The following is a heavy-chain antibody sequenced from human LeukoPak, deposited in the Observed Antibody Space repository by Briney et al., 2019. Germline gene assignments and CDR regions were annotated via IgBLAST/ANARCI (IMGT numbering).Heavy chain of an antibody. CDR3: ARDDSYCSSTSCYPYNWFDP. J-gene: IGHJ5*02. CDR2: INPNSGGT. V-gene: IGHV1-2*02. CDR1: GYTFIGYY. D-gene: IGHD2-2*01. Sequence: GASVKVSCKASGYTFIGYYMHWVRQAPGQGLEWMGWINPNSGGTNYAQKFQGRVTMTRDTSISTAYMELSRLRSDDTAVYYCARDDSYCSSTSCYPYNWFDPWGQGTLVTVSS.